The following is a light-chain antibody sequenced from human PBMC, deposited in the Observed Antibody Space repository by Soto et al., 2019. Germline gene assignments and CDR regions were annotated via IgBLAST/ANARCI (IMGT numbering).Light chain of an antibody. CDR3: LQDYNYPWT. V-gene: IGKV1-6*01. J-gene: IGKJ1*01. CDR2: AAS. Sequence: AIQMTQSPSSLSASVGDRVTITCRASQGIRNDLGWYQQKPGKAPKLLIYAASSLQSGVPSRFSGSGSGTDFTLNIRRLQPEDFATYYCLQDYNYPWTFGQGTKVEIK. CDR1: QGIRND.